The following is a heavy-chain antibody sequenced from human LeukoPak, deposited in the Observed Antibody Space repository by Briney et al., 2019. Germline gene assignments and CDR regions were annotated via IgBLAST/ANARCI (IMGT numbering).Heavy chain of an antibody. CDR2: ICTAGDP. V-gene: IGHV3-13*05. D-gene: IGHD2-8*01. J-gene: IGHJ4*02. CDR1: GFTFSSYD. Sequence: GGSLRLSCAASGFTFSSYDMHWVRQAPGKGLERVSAICTAGDPYYPGSVKGRFTISRENAKNSLYLQMNSLRAGDTAVYYCARGGGDGHFDYWGQGTLVTVSS. CDR3: ARGGGDGHFDY.